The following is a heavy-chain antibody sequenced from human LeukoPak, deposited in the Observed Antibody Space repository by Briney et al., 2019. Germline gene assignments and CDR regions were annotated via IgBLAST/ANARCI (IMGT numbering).Heavy chain of an antibody. V-gene: IGHV3-66*01. CDR3: ARFLALAGSEGYYYYGRDV. J-gene: IGHJ6*02. Sequence: GGSLRLSCAASGFTVSSNYMSWVRQAPGKGLEWVSVIYSGGSTYYADSVKGRFTISRDNSKNTLYLQMNSLRAEDTAVYYCARFLALAGSEGYYYYGRDVWGQGTTVTVSS. CDR1: GFTVSSNY. D-gene: IGHD6-19*01. CDR2: IYSGGST.